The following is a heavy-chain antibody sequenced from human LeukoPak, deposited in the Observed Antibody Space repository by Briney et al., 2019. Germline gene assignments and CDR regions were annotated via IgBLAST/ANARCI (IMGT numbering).Heavy chain of an antibody. CDR2: IYYSGIT. D-gene: IGHD4-17*01. J-gene: IGHJ4*02. CDR3: ARDHTSVTTSLDY. V-gene: IGHV4-39*02. Sequence: WIRQPPGKGLEWIGSIYYSGITYYNPSLKSRVTIAVDTSKNQFSLKLSSVTAADTAVYYCARDHTSVTTSLDYWRQGTLVTVSS.